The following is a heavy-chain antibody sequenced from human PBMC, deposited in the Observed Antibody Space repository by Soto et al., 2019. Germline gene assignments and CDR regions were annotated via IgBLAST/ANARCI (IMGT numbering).Heavy chain of an antibody. V-gene: IGHV1-3*01. CDR3: ARSIVVVTSFDY. Sequence: ASVKVSCQASGSTFTSYAMHWVRQAPGQRLEWMGWINAGNGNTKYSQKFQGRVTITRDTSASTAYMELSSLRSEDTAVYYCARSIVVVTSFDYWGQGTLVTVSS. D-gene: IGHD3-22*01. J-gene: IGHJ4*02. CDR1: GSTFTSYA. CDR2: INAGNGNT.